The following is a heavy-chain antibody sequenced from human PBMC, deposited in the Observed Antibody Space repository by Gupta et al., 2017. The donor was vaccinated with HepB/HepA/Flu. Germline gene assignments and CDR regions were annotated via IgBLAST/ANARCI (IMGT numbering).Heavy chain of an antibody. Sequence: QGQLVQSVAEVKKPGASVQVSCKTSGYTSRVYYIHWIRQDAGQGLEWMGSSSPGSDGAKYADHLLGRVTNNSDTSTRTAYLGLSGVTSEDSASDFCVRDYHPLLANFDYWGQRTLVTVSS. CDR3: VRDYHPLLANFDY. D-gene: IGHD2-15*01. J-gene: IGHJ4*02. CDR1: GYTSRVYY. CDR2: SSPGSDGA. V-gene: IGHV1-2*02.